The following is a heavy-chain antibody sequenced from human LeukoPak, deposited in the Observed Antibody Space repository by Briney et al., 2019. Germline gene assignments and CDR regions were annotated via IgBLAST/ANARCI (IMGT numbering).Heavy chain of an antibody. J-gene: IGHJ4*02. CDR1: GFTFSSYA. CDR2: ISSNGGGT. V-gene: IGHV3-23*01. CDR3: AKGGMVRGEYDY. D-gene: IGHD3-10*01. Sequence: GGSLRLSCAASGFTFSSYAMSWVRRAPGKGLEWVSAISSNGGGTFYADSVKGQFTISGDNSQNTLYLQMNSLRAEDTAIYYCAKGGMVRGEYDYWGQGTLVTVSS.